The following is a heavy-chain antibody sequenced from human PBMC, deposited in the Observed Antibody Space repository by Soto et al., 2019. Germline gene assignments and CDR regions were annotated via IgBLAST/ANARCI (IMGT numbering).Heavy chain of an antibody. CDR3: ARVSQQLDNYYYYYGMDV. J-gene: IGHJ6*02. D-gene: IGHD6-13*01. CDR2: INPSGGST. CDR1: GYTFTSYY. Sequence: ASVKVSCKASGYTFTSYYMHWVRQAPGQGLEWMGIINPSGGSTSYAQKFQGRVTMTRDTSTSTVYMELSSLRSEDTAVYYCARVSQQLDNYYYYYGMDVWGQGTTVTVSS. V-gene: IGHV1-46*01.